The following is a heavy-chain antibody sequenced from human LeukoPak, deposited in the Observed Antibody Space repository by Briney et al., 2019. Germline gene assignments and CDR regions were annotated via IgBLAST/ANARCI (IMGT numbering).Heavy chain of an antibody. J-gene: IGHJ4*02. CDR2: INHSGST. CDR1: GGSFSGYY. CDR3: ARGGKYDFWSGYFYDY. Sequence: SETLSLTCAVYGGSFSGYYWSWIRQPPGKGLEWIGEINHSGSTNYNPSLKSRVTISVDTSKNQFSLKLSSVTAADTAVYYCARGGKYDFWSGYFYDYWGQGTLVTVSS. D-gene: IGHD3-3*01. V-gene: IGHV4-34*01.